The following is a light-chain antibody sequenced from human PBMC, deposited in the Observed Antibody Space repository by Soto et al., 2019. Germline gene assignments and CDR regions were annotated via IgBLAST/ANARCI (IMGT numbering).Light chain of an antibody. CDR1: QSVGSS. Sequence: EIVMTQSPAPLSVSPGERAALSCRASQSVGSSLAWYQHKPGQAPRLVIYGASTRATGTPARFSGSGSGTEFTLTISSLQSEDFAVYYCQQYYYWPLTFGGGTKVDIK. CDR2: GAS. V-gene: IGKV3-15*01. J-gene: IGKJ4*01. CDR3: QQYYYWPLT.